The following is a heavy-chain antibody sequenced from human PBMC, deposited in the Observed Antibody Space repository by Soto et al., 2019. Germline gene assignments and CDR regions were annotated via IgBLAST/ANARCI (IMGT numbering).Heavy chain of an antibody. CDR1: GYTFTTHY. Sequence: QVQLVQSGAEVKKPGASVKLSCRASGYTFTTHYLHWVRQAPGQGFEWLGVMNSRTGSTTYAQKFQDRVTKTRDTSTSTGYMELTSLRPEDTAVYYCAREIIGNYYGMDVWGQGTTVIVSS. V-gene: IGHV1-46*01. CDR3: AREIIGNYYGMDV. J-gene: IGHJ6*02. CDR2: MNSRTGST.